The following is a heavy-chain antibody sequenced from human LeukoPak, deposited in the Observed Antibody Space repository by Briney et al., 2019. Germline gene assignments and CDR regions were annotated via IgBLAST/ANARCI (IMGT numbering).Heavy chain of an antibody. Sequence: SVKVSCKASGGTFSSYAISWVRQAPGQGLEWMGGIIPIFGTANYAQKFQGRVTITADESTSTAYMELSSLRSEDTAVYYCARPSSLRRRPLGYWGQGTLVTVSS. V-gene: IGHV1-69*13. CDR3: ARPSSLRRRPLGY. CDR2: IIPIFGTA. D-gene: IGHD6-13*01. CDR1: GGTFSSYA. J-gene: IGHJ4*02.